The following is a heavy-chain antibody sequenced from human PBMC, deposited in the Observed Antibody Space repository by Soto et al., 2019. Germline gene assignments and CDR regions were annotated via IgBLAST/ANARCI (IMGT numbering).Heavy chain of an antibody. V-gene: IGHV3-30*18. CDR2: ISYDGSNK. CDR3: AKDVYGGQSY. J-gene: IGHJ4*02. Sequence: SLRLFCAASGFTFRSYGMHWVRQAPGKGLEWVAVISYDGSNKYYADSVKGRFTISRDNSKNTLYLQMNSLRAEDTAVYYCAKDVYGGQSYWGQGTMVTVSS. D-gene: IGHD4-17*01. CDR1: GFTFRSYG.